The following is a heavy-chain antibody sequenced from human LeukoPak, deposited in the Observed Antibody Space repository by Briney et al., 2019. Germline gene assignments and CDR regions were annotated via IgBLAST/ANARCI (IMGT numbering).Heavy chain of an antibody. CDR3: ASGWAIAAAGTDYYYYYGMDV. D-gene: IGHD6-13*01. Sequence: ASVTVSCKASGYTFTSYDINWVRQATGQGLEWMGWMNPNSGNTGYAQKFQGRVTMTRNTSISTAYMELSSLRSEDTAVYYCASGWAIAAAGTDYYYYYGMDVWGQGTTVTVSS. J-gene: IGHJ6*02. CDR1: GYTFTSYD. CDR2: MNPNSGNT. V-gene: IGHV1-8*01.